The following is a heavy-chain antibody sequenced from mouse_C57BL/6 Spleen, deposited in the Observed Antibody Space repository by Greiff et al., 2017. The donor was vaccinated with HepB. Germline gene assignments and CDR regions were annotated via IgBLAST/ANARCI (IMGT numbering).Heavy chain of an antibody. D-gene: IGHD6-1*01. V-gene: IGHV5-9*01. CDR1: GFTFSSYT. Sequence: EVKVVESGGGLVKPGGSLKLSCAASGFTFSSYTMSWVRQTPEKRLEWVATISGGGGNTYYPDSVKGRFTISRDNAKNTLYLQMSSLRSEDTALYYCARRLPYFDYLGQGTTLTVSS. J-gene: IGHJ2*01. CDR2: ISGGGGNT. CDR3: ARRLPYFDY.